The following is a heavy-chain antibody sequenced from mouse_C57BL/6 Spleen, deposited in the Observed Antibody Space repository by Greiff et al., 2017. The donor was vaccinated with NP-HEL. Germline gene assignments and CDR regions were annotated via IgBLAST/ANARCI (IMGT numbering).Heavy chain of an antibody. CDR2: IDPSDSYT. CDR3: ARRRDGYSLDY. V-gene: IGHV1-69*01. D-gene: IGHD2-3*01. J-gene: IGHJ2*01. Sequence: VQLQQPGAELVMPGASVKLSCKASGYTFTSYWMHWVKQRPGQGLEWIGEIDPSDSYTNYNQKFKGKSTLTVDKSSSTAYMQLSSLTSEDSAVYYCARRRDGYSLDYWGQGTTLTVSS. CDR1: GYTFTSYW.